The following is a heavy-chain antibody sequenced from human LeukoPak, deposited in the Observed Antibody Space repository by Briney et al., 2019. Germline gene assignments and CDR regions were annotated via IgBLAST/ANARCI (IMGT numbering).Heavy chain of an antibody. J-gene: IGHJ4*02. D-gene: IGHD3-22*01. CDR1: GFTFSSYG. Sequence: GGSLRLSCAASGFTFSSYGMHWVRQAPGKGLEWVAVIWYDGSNKYFADSVKGRFTISRDNSKNTLYLQMNSLRAEDTAVYYCARDGYYYDSSGYSGFDYWGQGTLVTVSS. CDR3: ARDGYYYDSSGYSGFDY. V-gene: IGHV3-33*01. CDR2: IWYDGSNK.